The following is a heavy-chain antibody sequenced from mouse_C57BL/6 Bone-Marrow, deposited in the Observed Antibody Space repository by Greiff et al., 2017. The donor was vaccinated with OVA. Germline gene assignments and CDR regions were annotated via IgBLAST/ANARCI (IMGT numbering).Heavy chain of an antibody. J-gene: IGHJ2*01. CDR2: INPYNGGT. Sequence: VQLQQSGPVLVKPGASVKMSCKASGYTFTDYYMNWVKQSHGKSLEWIGVINPYNGGTSYNQKFKGKATLTVDKSSSTAYMELNSLTSEDSAVYYWARTVYGSSLYYFDYWGQGATLTVSA. CDR1: GYTFTDYY. D-gene: IGHD1-1*01. V-gene: IGHV1-19*01. CDR3: ARTVYGSSLYYFDY.